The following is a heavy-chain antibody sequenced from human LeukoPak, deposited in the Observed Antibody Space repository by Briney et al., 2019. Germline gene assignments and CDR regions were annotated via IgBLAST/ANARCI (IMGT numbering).Heavy chain of an antibody. CDR3: ARDVRYCSTTSCSARDAFDI. CDR1: GGSISSYY. V-gene: IGHV4-59*01. D-gene: IGHD2-2*01. J-gene: IGHJ3*02. CDR2: IYYSGST. Sequence: SETLSLTCTVSGGSISSYYWSWIRQPPGTGLEWIWYIYYSGSTNCNPSLKSRVTISVDTSKNQFSLKLSSVTAADTAVYYCARDVRYCSTTSCSARDAFDIWGRGTMVTVSS.